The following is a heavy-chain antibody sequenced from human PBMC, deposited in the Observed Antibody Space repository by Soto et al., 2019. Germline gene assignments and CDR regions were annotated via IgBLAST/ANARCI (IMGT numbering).Heavy chain of an antibody. CDR1: GGSFTSNNW. V-gene: IGHV4-4*02. Sequence: QVQLQESGPGLVKPSGTLSLTCAVSGGSFTSNNWWTWVRQPPGQGLEWIGEIYRTGSTNYNPSPKSRVTISLDKSENQFSLKVTSLTAADTAVYYCARRDPGTSVDYCGQGTLVTVSS. D-gene: IGHD1-7*01. CDR2: IYRTGST. CDR3: ARRDPGTSVDY. J-gene: IGHJ4*02.